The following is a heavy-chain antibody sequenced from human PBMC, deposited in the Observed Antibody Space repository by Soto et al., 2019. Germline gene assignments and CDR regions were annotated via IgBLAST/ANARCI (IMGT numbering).Heavy chain of an antibody. CDR2: INSDGSTT. Sequence: EVQLVESGGGLVQPGGSLRLSCAASGFTFSTYWMHWVRQAPGKGLVWVSRINSDGSTTDDADSVRGRFTLSRDNAKNTLYLQMNSLRAEDTAVYYCARDQGYCSGGSCYVAGYWGQGTLVTVSS. CDR1: GFTFSTYW. CDR3: ARDQGYCSGGSCYVAGY. D-gene: IGHD2-15*01. V-gene: IGHV3-74*01. J-gene: IGHJ4*02.